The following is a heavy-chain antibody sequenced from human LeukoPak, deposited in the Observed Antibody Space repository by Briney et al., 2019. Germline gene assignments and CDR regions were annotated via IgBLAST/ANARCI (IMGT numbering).Heavy chain of an antibody. D-gene: IGHD5-24*01. CDR3: AREGGDNGYNEGFDY. CDR2: ISSRRCSI. V-gene: IGHV3-21*01. CDR1: GLIFSRHS. J-gene: IGHJ4*02. Sequence: GGSLRLSCAASGLIFSRHSMNWVRQAPGKGLEWVSSISSRRCSIFYADSVKGRFTISRDNAKNTLYLQMNSLRAEDTAVYYCAREGGDNGYNEGFDYWGQGTLVTVS.